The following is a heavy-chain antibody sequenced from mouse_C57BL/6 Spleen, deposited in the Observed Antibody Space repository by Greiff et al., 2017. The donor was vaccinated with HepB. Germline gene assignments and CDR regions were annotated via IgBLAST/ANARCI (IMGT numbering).Heavy chain of an antibody. J-gene: IGHJ1*03. CDR1: GFNITDYY. Sequence: EVQLQQSGAELVKPGASVKLSCTASGFNITDYYMHWVKQRTEQGLEWIGRIDPEDGETKYAPKFQGKATITADTSSNPAYLQLSSLTSEDTAVYYCARERGNYELDWYFDVWGTGTTVTVSS. V-gene: IGHV14-2*01. CDR3: ARERGNYELDWYFDV. CDR2: IDPEDGET. D-gene: IGHD2-1*01.